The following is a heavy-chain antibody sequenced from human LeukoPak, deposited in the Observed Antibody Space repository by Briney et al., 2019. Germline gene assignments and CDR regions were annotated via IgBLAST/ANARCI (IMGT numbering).Heavy chain of an antibody. CDR3: AIDAVDSSSSFYYYMDV. CDR1: GGSISSGGYY. J-gene: IGHJ6*03. Sequence: SQTLSLTCTVSGGSISSGGYYWSWIRQHPGKGLEWNGYIYYSGSTYYNPSLKSRITISVDTSKNQFSLKLSTVTAADTAVYYCAIDAVDSSSSFYYYMDVWGKGTTVTVSS. V-gene: IGHV4-31*03. D-gene: IGHD6-6*01. CDR2: IYYSGST.